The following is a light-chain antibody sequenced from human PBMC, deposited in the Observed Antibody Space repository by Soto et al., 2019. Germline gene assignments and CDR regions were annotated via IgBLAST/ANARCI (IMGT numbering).Light chain of an antibody. CDR3: CSYAGSYSWV. J-gene: IGLJ3*02. CDR1: SSDVGGYNY. Sequence: QSALTQPRSVSGSPGQSVTISCTGTSSDVGGYNYVSWYQQHPGKAPKLMIYDVSKRPSGVPDRFSGSNSGNTASLTISGLQAEDEADYYCCSYAGSYSWVLGGGTKLTVL. CDR2: DVS. V-gene: IGLV2-11*01.